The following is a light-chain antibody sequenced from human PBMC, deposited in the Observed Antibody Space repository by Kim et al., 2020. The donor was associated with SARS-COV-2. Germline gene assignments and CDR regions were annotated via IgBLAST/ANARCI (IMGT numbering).Light chain of an antibody. CDR3: QQYGSSRT. Sequence: LSPGERATLSCRASQSVSSSYLAWYQQKPGQAPRLLIDGASSRATGIPDRFSGSGSGTDFTLTISRLEPEDFAVYYCQQYGSSRTFGQGTRLEIK. J-gene: IGKJ5*01. CDR1: QSVSSSY. V-gene: IGKV3-20*01. CDR2: GAS.